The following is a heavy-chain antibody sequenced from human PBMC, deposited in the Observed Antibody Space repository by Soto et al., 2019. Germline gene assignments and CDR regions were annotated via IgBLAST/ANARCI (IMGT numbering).Heavy chain of an antibody. V-gene: IGHV4-31*03. D-gene: IGHD3-16*01. Sequence: QVQLQESGPGLLRPSQTLSLTCTVSGASISSAGYYWSWIRHHPEKGLEWIGYIYYIGSTYYNPSLKRRVSMSLDKAKNQFSLKVNSVTVADSAGYYCARAWGETYDGGQYFDSWGQGTLVALSS. CDR2: IYYIGST. J-gene: IGHJ4*02. CDR3: ARAWGETYDGGQYFDS. CDR1: GASISSAGYY.